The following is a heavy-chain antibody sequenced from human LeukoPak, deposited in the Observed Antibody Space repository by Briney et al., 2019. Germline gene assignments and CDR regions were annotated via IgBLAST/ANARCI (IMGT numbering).Heavy chain of an antibody. CDR3: ATDGGKHNFDY. J-gene: IGHJ4*02. V-gene: IGHV1-2*06. CDR2: IILNNGAT. D-gene: IGHD1-26*01. Sequence: ASVKVSCKASGFTFTDYYLHWVRQAPGQGLEWMGRIILNNGATNYAQKFQVRVTLTRDTSISTAYMELSRQTSDDTAVYYCATDGGKHNFDYWGQGTLVTVSS. CDR1: GFTFTDYY.